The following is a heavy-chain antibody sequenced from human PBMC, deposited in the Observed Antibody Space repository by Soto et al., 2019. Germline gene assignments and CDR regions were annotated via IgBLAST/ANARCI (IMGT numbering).Heavy chain of an antibody. CDR2: IDNDGSST. CDR1: GFTFSGYW. CDR3: ARRVIGSMDV. J-gene: IGHJ6*02. Sequence: EVQLVESGGGLVQPGGSLRLSCAVSGFTFSGYWMYWVRQAPGEGLVCVSGIDNDGSSTNYADSVKGRFTISRDNAKNTLYLQINSLRVEDTGVYYCARRVIGSMDVWGLGTAVTVSS. V-gene: IGHV3-74*01.